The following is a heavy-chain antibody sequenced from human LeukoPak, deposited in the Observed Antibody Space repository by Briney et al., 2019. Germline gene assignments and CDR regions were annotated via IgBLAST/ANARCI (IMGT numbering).Heavy chain of an antibody. J-gene: IGHJ4*02. CDR3: ARGYGRYDYVWGSYRYSFDY. CDR1: GYSISSGYY. D-gene: IGHD3-16*02. CDR2: IYHSGST. V-gene: IGHV4-38-2*01. Sequence: SETLSLTCAVSGYSISSGYYWGWIRQPPGKGLEWIGSIYHSGSTYYNPSLKSRVTISVDTSKNQFSLKLSSVTAVDTAVYYCARGYGRYDYVWGSYRYSFDYWGQGTLVTASS.